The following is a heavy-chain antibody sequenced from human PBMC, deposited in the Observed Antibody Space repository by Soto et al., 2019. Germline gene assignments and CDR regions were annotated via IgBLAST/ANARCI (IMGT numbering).Heavy chain of an antibody. CDR2: IKQDGSEK. V-gene: IGHV3-7*01. CDR3: ARGTGSSGPKAAEYFQH. CDR1: GFTFSSYW. D-gene: IGHD6-19*01. Sequence: GGSLRLSCAASGFTFSSYWMSWVRQAPGKGLEWVANIKQDGSEKYYVDSVKGRFTISRDNAKNSLYLQMNSLRAEDTAVYYCARGTGSSGPKAAEYFQHWGQGTLVTVSS. J-gene: IGHJ1*01.